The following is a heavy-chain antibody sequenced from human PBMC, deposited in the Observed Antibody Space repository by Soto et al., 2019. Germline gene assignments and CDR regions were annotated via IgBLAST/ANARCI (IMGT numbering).Heavy chain of an antibody. D-gene: IGHD3-22*01. V-gene: IGHV3-23*01. CDR1: GFTFSSYA. CDR2: ISSSGGST. Sequence: EVQLLESGGDLIQPGGSLRLSCAASGFTFSSYAKSWVRQAPGKGLGWVSAISSSGGSTFYADSVKGRFTISRDNSRNTLYLQMNSLRAEDTAIYYCAKYQPMTQPRPYFHYWGQGTLVTVSS. J-gene: IGHJ4*02. CDR3: AKYQPMTQPRPYFHY.